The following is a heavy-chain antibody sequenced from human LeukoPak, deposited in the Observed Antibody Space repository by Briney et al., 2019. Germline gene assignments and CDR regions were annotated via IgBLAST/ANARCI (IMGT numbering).Heavy chain of an antibody. V-gene: IGHV1-2*02. CDR3: ARDSRVRLQLNFDY. J-gene: IGHJ4*02. CDR2: INPNSGGT. Sequence: ASVKVSCKASGYTFTGYYMHWVRQAPGQGLEWMGWINPNSGGTNYAQKFQGRVTMTRDTSISTAYMELSRLRSDDTAVYHCARDSRVRLQLNFDYWGQGTLVTVSS. D-gene: IGHD1-1*01. CDR1: GYTFTGYY.